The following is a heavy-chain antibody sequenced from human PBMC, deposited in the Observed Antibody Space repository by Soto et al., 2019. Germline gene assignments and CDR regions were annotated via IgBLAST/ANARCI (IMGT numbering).Heavy chain of an antibody. Sequence: EVQLVQSGAEVKKPGESLKISCKASGYSFSFYWIGWVRQMPGKGLEWMAIMYPDDSDIRYSPSFEAHVTISADKSTSTAFLQWSSLKASDTAMYYCATAYVYDFENSYYYRDAFDIWGQGTLVTVSS. CDR2: MYPDDSDI. J-gene: IGHJ3*02. CDR1: GYSFSFYW. CDR3: ATAYVYDFENSYYYRDAFDI. D-gene: IGHD3-22*01. V-gene: IGHV5-51*01.